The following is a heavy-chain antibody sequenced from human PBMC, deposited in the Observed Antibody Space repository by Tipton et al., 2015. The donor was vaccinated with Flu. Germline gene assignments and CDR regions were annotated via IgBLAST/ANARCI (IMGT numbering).Heavy chain of an antibody. CDR3: ARRDFSNYVSDPKNWFDS. D-gene: IGHD3-10*01. J-gene: IGHJ5*01. Sequence: QVQLVQSGRGLVQPGGSLRLSCAASGFTFSTYWMNWLRQAPGKGLEWIGSIYRSGSTYYNPSLKSRVIIAIDTSRKQFSLKVFSVTAADTAVYYCARRDFSNYVSDPKNWFDSWGHGTLVTVSS. CDR2: IYRSGST. V-gene: IGHV4-38-2*01. CDR1: GFTFSTYW.